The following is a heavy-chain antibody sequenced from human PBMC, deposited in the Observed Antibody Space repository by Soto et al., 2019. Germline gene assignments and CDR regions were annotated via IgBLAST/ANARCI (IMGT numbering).Heavy chain of an antibody. J-gene: IGHJ4*02. D-gene: IGHD5-12*01. Sequence: GWSLRLSCECSVFPFMGYWMSWVRQAPGKGLEWVANIKQDGSEKVYVDSVKGRFTISRDNGKNSLYLQMNSLRVEDTAIYYCARESGYDWHFGFWGLGTLVTVSS. CDR2: IKQDGSEK. V-gene: IGHV3-7*03. CDR3: ARESGYDWHFGF. CDR1: VFPFMGYW.